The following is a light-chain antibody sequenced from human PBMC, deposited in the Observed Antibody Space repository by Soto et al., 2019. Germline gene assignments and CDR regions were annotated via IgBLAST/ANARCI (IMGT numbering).Light chain of an antibody. V-gene: IGKV4-1*01. CDR1: QSVLYSSNNKNY. J-gene: IGKJ2*01. CDR2: WAS. CDR3: QQYYSVYT. Sequence: DIVMTQSPDSLAVSLGERATINCKSSQSVLYSSNNKNYLAWYQQKPGQPPKLLIYWASTRESGVPDRFSGSGSGTDFTLTISILQAEDVAVYYCQQYYSVYTFGQGTKLESK.